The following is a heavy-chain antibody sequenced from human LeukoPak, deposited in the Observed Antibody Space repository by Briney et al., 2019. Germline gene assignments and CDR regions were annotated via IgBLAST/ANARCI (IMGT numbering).Heavy chain of an antibody. Sequence: SETLSLTCAVYGGSFSGYYWSWSRQPPGKGLEWIGEINHSGSTNYNPSLKSRVTISVDTSKNQFSLKLSSVTAADTAVYYCARGSDYGDYVDYWGQGTLVTVSS. D-gene: IGHD4-17*01. V-gene: IGHV4-34*01. CDR1: GGSFSGYY. J-gene: IGHJ4*02. CDR3: ARGSDYGDYVDY. CDR2: INHSGST.